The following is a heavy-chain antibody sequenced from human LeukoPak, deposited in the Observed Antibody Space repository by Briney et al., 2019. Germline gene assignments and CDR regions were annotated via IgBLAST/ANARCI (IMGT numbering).Heavy chain of an antibody. D-gene: IGHD2-2*01. CDR1: GYTFTGYY. V-gene: IGHV1-2*02. CDR3: ARHLPFYCSSTSCYSDRPGWFDP. J-gene: IGHJ5*02. CDR2: INPNSGGT. Sequence: ASVKVSCKASGYTFTGYYMHWVRQAPGQGLEWMGWINPNSGGTNYPQKFQGRVTMTRDTSISTAYMELSRLRSDDTAVYYCARHLPFYCSSTSCYSDRPGWFDPWGQGTLVTVSS.